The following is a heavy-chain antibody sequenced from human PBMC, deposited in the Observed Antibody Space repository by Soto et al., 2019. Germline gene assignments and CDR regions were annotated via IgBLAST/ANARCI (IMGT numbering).Heavy chain of an antibody. CDR2: ISVDGRND. CDR3: AKEGHTSGRCGCFNI. Sequence: PGGSLRLSCEASGFTLSSSVMHWVRQAPGKRLEWLSVISVDGRNDLHAGAVKGRFTISRDISKNMVYLQMNDLRPDDMAMYFCAKEGHTSGRCGCFNIWGQGTMVTVSS. D-gene: IGHD6-19*01. J-gene: IGHJ3*02. V-gene: IGHV3-30*18. CDR1: GFTLSSSV.